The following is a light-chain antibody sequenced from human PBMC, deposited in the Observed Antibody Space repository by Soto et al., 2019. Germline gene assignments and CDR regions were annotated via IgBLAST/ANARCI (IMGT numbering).Light chain of an antibody. CDR1: QSLLHSNGYNY. V-gene: IGKV2-28*01. J-gene: IGKJ1*01. CDR2: LGS. Sequence: DIVMTQSPLSLPVTPGEPASISCRSSQSLLHSNGYNYLDWYLQKPGQSPQLLIYLGSNRASGVPDRFSGSGSGTDFTLKISRVEAEDVGVYYCMQGTHWPHTFGKGTKVDIK. CDR3: MQGTHWPHT.